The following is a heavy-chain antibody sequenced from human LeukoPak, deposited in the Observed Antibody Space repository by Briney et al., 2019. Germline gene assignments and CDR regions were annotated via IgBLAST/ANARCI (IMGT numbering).Heavy chain of an antibody. CDR1: GFTFSSYS. Sequence: GSLRLSCTASGFTFSSYSMNWVRQAPGKGLEWVSSISTSSSYTYYADSAKGRFTISRDNARNSLYLQMNTLRAEDTAVYSCARGADGVSSNSRGWFDPWGQGTLVTVSS. D-gene: IGHD2-15*01. J-gene: IGHJ5*02. CDR3: ARGADGVSSNSRGWFDP. CDR2: ISTSSSYT. V-gene: IGHV3-21*01.